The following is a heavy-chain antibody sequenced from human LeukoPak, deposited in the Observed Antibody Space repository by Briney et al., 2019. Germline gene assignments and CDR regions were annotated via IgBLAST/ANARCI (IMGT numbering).Heavy chain of an antibody. Sequence: SETLSLTCTVSGGSISSYYWSWIRQPPGKGLEWMGYIYYSGSTNYNPSLKSRVTISVDMSKNQFSLKLSSVTAADTAVYYCARDSPYYYDSSGYQIDYWGQGTLVTVSS. D-gene: IGHD3-22*01. J-gene: IGHJ4*02. CDR2: IYYSGST. CDR3: ARDSPYYYDSSGYQIDY. CDR1: GGSISSYY. V-gene: IGHV4-59*12.